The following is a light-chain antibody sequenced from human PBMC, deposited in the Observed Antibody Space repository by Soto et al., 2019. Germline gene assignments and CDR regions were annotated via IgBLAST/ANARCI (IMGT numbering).Light chain of an antibody. CDR1: HDVSRN. CDR2: DAS. J-gene: IGKJ4*01. V-gene: IGKV1-33*01. CDR3: QQYNSMLS. Sequence: DIQMTQSPSSLSASVGDRVTIACQSSHDVSRNLNWFQQKPGEAPKLLIYDASNLERGVPSRFSASGSGTDFTFTISSLQPEVVATYYCQQYNSMLSFGGGT.